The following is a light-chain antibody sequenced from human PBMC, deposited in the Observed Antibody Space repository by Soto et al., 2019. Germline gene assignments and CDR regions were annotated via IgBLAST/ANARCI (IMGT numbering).Light chain of an antibody. CDR1: QSISSH. V-gene: IGKV1-5*03. CDR2: ETS. J-gene: IGKJ2*01. CDR3: LQYDNSSPYT. Sequence: DIQVTQSPSTLSASVGDRVTITCRASQSISSHLAWYRQKPGKAPNLLIFETSNLHVGVPSRISASGTGTEFTLTITNLQPDDFATYYCLQYDNSSPYTFGQGTNLEI.